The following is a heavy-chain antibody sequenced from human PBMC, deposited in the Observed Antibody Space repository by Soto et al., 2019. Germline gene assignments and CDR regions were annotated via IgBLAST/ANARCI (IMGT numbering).Heavy chain of an antibody. D-gene: IGHD3-22*01. CDR1: GGSISSSSYY. J-gene: IGHJ4*02. V-gene: IGHV4-39*01. CDR2: IYYSGST. Sequence: PSETLSLTCTVSGGSISSSSYYWGWIRQPPGKGLEWIGSIYYSGSTYYNPSLKSRVTISVDTSKNQFSLKLSSVTAADTAVYYCERITMSPNSDYWGQGTLVIVSS. CDR3: ERITMSPNSDY.